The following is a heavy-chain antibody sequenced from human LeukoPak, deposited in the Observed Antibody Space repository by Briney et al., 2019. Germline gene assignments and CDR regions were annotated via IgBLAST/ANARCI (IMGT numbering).Heavy chain of an antibody. V-gene: IGHV4-30-4*08. CDR3: ARGGTRITIVGVVINDFDY. CDR2: IYHSGNT. J-gene: IGHJ4*02. CDR1: GGSISSGDYY. Sequence: SETLSLTCTVSGGSISSGDYYWSWIRQPPGKGLEWIGYIYHSGNTYYNPSLKSRLTISVDTPRNQFSRKLRSVTAADTAVYYCARGGTRITIVGVVINDFDYWGQGTLVTVSS. D-gene: IGHD3-3*01.